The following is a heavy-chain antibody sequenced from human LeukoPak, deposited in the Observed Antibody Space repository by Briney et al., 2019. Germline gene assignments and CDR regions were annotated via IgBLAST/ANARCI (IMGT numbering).Heavy chain of an antibody. CDR1: GDSVSRSDSY. CDR2: IYYSGRT. D-gene: IGHD3-22*01. V-gene: IGHV4-39*01. Sequence: PSETLSLTCTIFGDSVSRSDSYWDWIRQPPGKGLEWIGTIYYSGRTYYSPSLKSRVTLSVDMSNNQFSLTLSSVTAADTALYFCARRRYYDRSGYLEWGQGTLVTVSS. CDR3: ARRRYYDRSGYLE. J-gene: IGHJ1*01.